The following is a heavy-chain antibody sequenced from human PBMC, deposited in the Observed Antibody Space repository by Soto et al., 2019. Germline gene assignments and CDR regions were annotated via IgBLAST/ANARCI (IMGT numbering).Heavy chain of an antibody. D-gene: IGHD3-22*01. CDR2: TIPILGTA. J-gene: IGHJ4*02. CDR3: ARGESSDTGDY. V-gene: IGHV1-69*01. Sequence: QVQLVQSGAEVKKPGSSVKVSCKASGGSFSSYAFSWVRQAPGQGLEWMGGTIPILGTADYAQKFQGRLTITADESASTSYMELSSLRSEDTAVYYCARGESSDTGDYWGQGHLVTVAS. CDR1: GGSFSSYA.